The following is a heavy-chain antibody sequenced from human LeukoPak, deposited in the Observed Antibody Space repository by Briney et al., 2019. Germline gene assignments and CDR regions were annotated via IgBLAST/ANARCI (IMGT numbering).Heavy chain of an antibody. CDR2: FDPEDGET. J-gene: IGHJ4*02. V-gene: IGHV1-24*01. CDR3: ATARAIWSTDPRAFDY. Sequence: ASVKVSCKVSGYTLTELSMHWVRQAPGKGLEWMGGFDPEDGETIYAQKFQGRVTMTEDTSTDTAYMELSSLRSEDTAVYYCATARAIWSTDPRAFDYWGQGTLVTVSS. CDR1: GYTLTELS. D-gene: IGHD3-3*01.